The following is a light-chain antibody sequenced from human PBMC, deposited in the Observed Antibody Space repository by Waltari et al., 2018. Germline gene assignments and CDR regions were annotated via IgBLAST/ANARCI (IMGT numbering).Light chain of an antibody. CDR2: DVT. J-gene: IGLJ3*02. CDR3: SSYRGSFTLV. Sequence: QSALTQPASVPGSPGQSITISSTGTSSDVGSYVYVYCYQQHPGKAPKLMIYDVTKRPSGVSNRFSGSKSGNTASLTISGLQAEDEADYYCSSYRGSFTLVFGGGTKVTVL. CDR1: SSDVGSYVY. V-gene: IGLV2-14*03.